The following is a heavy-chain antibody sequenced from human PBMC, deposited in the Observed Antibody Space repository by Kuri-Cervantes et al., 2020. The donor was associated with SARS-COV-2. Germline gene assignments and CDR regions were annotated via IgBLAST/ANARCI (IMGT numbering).Heavy chain of an antibody. CDR1: GGSISSYY. D-gene: IGHD5-12*01. J-gene: IGHJ3*02. CDR2: ISWNSGNI. CDR3: AKLVATNDVFDI. Sequence: SLKISCTVSGGSISSYYWSWIRQPPGKGLEWVSGISWNSGNIGYADSVKGRFTISRDNAKNSLYLQMNSLRAEDMALYYCAKLVATNDVFDIWGQGTMVTVSS. V-gene: IGHV3-9*03.